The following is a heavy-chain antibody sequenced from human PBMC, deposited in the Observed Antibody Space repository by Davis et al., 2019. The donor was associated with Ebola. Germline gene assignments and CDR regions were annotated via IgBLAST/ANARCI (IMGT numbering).Heavy chain of an antibody. Sequence: GGSLRLSCAASGFTFSSYAMHWVRQAPGKGLEWVAFIRYDGSNKYYADSVKGRFTISRDNSKNTLYLQMNSLRAEDTAVYYCAGGKDSSGWYGDDAFDFWGQGTMVTVSS. CDR2: IRYDGSNK. V-gene: IGHV3-30*02. CDR1: GFTFSSYA. D-gene: IGHD6-19*01. CDR3: AGGKDSSGWYGDDAFDF. J-gene: IGHJ3*01.